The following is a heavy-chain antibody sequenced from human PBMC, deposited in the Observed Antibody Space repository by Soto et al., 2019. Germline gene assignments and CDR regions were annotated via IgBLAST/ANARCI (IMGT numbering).Heavy chain of an antibody. CDR2: INHSGGT. V-gene: IGHV4-34*01. CDR3: ARGSVDTVDSSGFYEYWGQGGSGSYYKGTYYYYGMDV. J-gene: IGHJ6*02. CDR1: GGSFSAYY. Sequence: SETLSLTCAVYGGSFSAYYWSWIRQPPGKGLEWIGEINHSGGTSYNPSLKSRVTISVDTSKSQFSLKLTSVTAADRAVYYCARGSVDTVDSSGFYEYWGQGGSGSYYKGTYYYYGMDVWGQGTTVTVSS. D-gene: IGHD3-10*01.